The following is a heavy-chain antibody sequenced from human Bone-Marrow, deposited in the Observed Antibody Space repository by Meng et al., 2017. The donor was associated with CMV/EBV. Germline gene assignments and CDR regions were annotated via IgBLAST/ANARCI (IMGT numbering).Heavy chain of an antibody. CDR2: IYYSGST. CDR1: GGSINSYY. J-gene: IGHJ6*02. CDR3: ARGILIAAAGTNYYYGMDV. Sequence: SETLSLTCTVSGGSINSYYWSWIRQPPGKGLEWIGYIYYSGSTNYNPSLKSRVTISVDTSKNQFSLKLSSVTAADTAVYYCARGILIAAAGTNYYYGMDVWGQGTTVTVSS. D-gene: IGHD6-13*01. V-gene: IGHV4-59*01.